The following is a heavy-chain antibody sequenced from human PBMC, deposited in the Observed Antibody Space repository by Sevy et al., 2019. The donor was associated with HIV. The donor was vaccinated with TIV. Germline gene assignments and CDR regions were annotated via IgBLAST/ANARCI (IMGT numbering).Heavy chain of an antibody. Sequence: ASVKVSCKASGGTFSSYGISWVRQAPGQGLEWMGGIIPILGTVNYAQKFQGRVTITADESTKTAYMELSSLRSEDTAVYYCARGGGNGWYYFDYWGQETLATVSS. D-gene: IGHD6-19*01. V-gene: IGHV1-69*13. CDR2: IIPILGTV. CDR1: GGTFSSYG. CDR3: ARGGGNGWYYFDY. J-gene: IGHJ4*02.